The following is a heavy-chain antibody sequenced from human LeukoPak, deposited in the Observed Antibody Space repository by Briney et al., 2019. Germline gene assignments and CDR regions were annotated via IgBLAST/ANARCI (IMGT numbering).Heavy chain of an antibody. Sequence: SETLSLTCTASGFSVSSGSYYWGWLRQPPGKGLEWIVYIYYSGSTNYNPSLKSRITISVDTSKNQFSLKLSSVTAAETAVYYCAMRGYCSSTSCSDYGRMDVWGKGTTVTFSS. J-gene: IGHJ6*04. CDR2: IYYSGST. V-gene: IGHV4-61*01. D-gene: IGHD2-2*01. CDR3: AMRGYCSSTSCSDYGRMDV. CDR1: GFSVSSGSYY.